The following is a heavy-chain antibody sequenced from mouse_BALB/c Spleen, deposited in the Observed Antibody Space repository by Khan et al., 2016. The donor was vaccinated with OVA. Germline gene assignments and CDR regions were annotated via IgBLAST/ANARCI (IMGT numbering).Heavy chain of an antibody. Sequence: QVQLKESGAELARPGASVKLSCKASGYTFTSYTIHWIKKRPGQGLEWIGNINPSNGYTNYNPKFKDKATLTTDKSSTTAYLQLSSRTSADYTVYNCVGDADYHRSDGWFAYWGQGTLVTVSA. CDR1: GYTFTSYT. J-gene: IGHJ3*01. CDR3: VGDADYHRSDGWFAY. D-gene: IGHD2-14*01. CDR2: INPSNGYT. V-gene: IGHV1-4*01.